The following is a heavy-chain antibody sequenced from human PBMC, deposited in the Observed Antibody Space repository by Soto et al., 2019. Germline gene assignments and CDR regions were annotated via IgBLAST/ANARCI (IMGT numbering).Heavy chain of an antibody. CDR1: GYTLTELS. D-gene: IGHD3-22*01. V-gene: IGHV1-24*01. CDR3: ATYAYYDSSGYSHFDY. Sequence: ASVKVSCKVSGYTLTELSMHWVRQAPGKGLDWMGGFDPEDGETIYAQKFQGRVTMTEDTSTDTAYMELSSLRSEDTAVYYCATYAYYDSSGYSHFDYWGQGTLVTVSS. J-gene: IGHJ4*02. CDR2: FDPEDGET.